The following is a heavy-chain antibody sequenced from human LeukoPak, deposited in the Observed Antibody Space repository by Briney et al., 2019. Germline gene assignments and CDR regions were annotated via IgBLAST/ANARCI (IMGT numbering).Heavy chain of an antibody. CDR3: AKYDYYGSSGYYGSFSDH. V-gene: IGHV3-23*01. CDR2: ISGSGGST. J-gene: IGHJ4*02. Sequence: GGSLRLSCAASGFTFSDYAMSWVRQAPGKGLEWVSAISGSGGSTYYADSVKGRFTISRDNSKNTLYLQMNSLRAEDTAVYYCAKYDYYGSSGYYGSFSDHWGQGTLVTVSS. CDR1: GFTFSDYA. D-gene: IGHD3-22*01.